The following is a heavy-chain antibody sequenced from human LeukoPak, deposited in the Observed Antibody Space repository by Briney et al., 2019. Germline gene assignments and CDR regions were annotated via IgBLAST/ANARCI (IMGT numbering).Heavy chain of an antibody. Sequence: GGSLRLSCAASGFTFSSYGMHWVRQAPGKGLEWVAVIWYDGSNKYYADSVKGRFTISRDNSKNTLYLQMNSLRAEDTAVYYCARDCTNGVCYGTDFDYWGQGTLVTVSS. CDR2: IWYDGSNK. CDR3: ARDCTNGVCYGTDFDY. V-gene: IGHV3-33*01. J-gene: IGHJ4*02. CDR1: GFTFSSYG. D-gene: IGHD2-8*01.